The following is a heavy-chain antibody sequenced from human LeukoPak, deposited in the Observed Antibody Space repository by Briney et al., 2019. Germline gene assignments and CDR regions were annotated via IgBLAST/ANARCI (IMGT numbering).Heavy chain of an antibody. D-gene: IGHD3-22*01. CDR1: EFTFSTYS. CDR2: ISSSSSYI. J-gene: IGHJ4*02. V-gene: IGHV3-21*01. Sequence: GGSLRLSCAASEFTFSTYSMNWVRQAPGKGLEWVSSISSSSSYIYYADSVKGRFTISRDNAKNSLYLQMNSLRAEDTAVYYCARDPPYYYDSSGYYDYWGQGTLVTVSS. CDR3: ARDPPYYYDSSGYYDY.